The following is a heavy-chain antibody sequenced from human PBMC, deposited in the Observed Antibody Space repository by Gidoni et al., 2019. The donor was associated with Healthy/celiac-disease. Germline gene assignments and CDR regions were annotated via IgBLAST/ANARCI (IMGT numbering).Heavy chain of an antibody. Sequence: QVQLQESGPGLVKPSQTLSLTCTVSGGSIRRGGYSWSWIRQHPVKGLEWIGYIYYSGSTYYNPSLKSRVTISVDTSKNQFSLKLSSVTAADTAVYYCARGDYGDYGGNYYYYMDVWGKGTTVTVSS. J-gene: IGHJ6*03. D-gene: IGHD4-17*01. CDR2: IYYSGST. CDR3: ARGDYGDYGGNYYYYMDV. CDR1: GGSIRRGGYS. V-gene: IGHV4-31*03.